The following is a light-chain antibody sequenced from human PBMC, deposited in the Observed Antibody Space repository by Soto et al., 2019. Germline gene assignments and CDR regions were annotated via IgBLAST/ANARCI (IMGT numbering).Light chain of an antibody. CDR3: MQGTHWPPT. CDR2: RVS. Sequence: DVVMTQSPLPLPVALGQPASISCRSSQSLVYSDGNAYLTWFQQMPGQSPRRLIYRVSNRDSGVQDIXSGSRSGSDVTLKISRVEAEDVGVYYCMQGTHWPPTFGRGTKVEIK. V-gene: IGKV2-30*01. CDR1: QSLVYSDGNAY. J-gene: IGKJ1*01.